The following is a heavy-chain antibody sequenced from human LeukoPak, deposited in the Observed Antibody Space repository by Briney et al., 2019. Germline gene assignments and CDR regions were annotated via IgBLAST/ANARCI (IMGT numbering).Heavy chain of an antibody. CDR1: GFTFSSYG. V-gene: IGHV3-74*01. Sequence: GRSLRLSCAASGFTFSSYGMHWVRQAPGKGLVWVSRINSDGSSTSYADSVKGRFTISRDNAKNTLYLQMNGLRAEDTAVYYCARGHSGSSFDYWGQGTLVTVSS. CDR2: INSDGSST. CDR3: ARGHSGSSFDY. J-gene: IGHJ4*02. D-gene: IGHD1-26*01.